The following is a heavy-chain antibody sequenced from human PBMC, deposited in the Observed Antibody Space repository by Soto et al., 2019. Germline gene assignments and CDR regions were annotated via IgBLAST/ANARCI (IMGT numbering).Heavy chain of an antibody. Sequence: SDTLSLTCTVSGGSISSSSYYWGWIRQPPGKGLEWIGSIYYSGSTYYNPSLKSRVTISVDTSKNQFSLKLSSVTAADTAVYYCARPEQQQLGNDYWGQGTLVTVSS. CDR1: GGSISSSSYY. V-gene: IGHV4-39*01. CDR3: ARPEQQQLGNDY. J-gene: IGHJ4*02. D-gene: IGHD6-13*01. CDR2: IYYSGST.